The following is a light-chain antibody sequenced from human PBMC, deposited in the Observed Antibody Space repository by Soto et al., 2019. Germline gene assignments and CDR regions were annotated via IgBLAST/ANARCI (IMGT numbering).Light chain of an antibody. Sequence: DIQMTQSPSTLSASVGDRVTITCRASQTISSWLAWYQQKPGKAPKLLIYKASTLKSGVPSRFGGSGSGTEFTLTISSLQPDDFATYYCQQYESYPWTFGQGTKVDIK. V-gene: IGKV1-5*03. CDR3: QQYESYPWT. J-gene: IGKJ1*01. CDR2: KAS. CDR1: QTISSW.